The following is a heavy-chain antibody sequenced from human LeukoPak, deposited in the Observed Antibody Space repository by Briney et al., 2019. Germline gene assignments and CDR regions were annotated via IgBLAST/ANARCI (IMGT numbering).Heavy chain of an antibody. Sequence: GGSLRLSCAASGFTFSSYWMHWVRQAPGKGLVWVSRINTDGSSTSYADSVKGRFTISRDNAKNSLYLQMNSLRAEDTAVYYCARGMQGYYYYMDVWGKGTTVTVSS. J-gene: IGHJ6*03. CDR2: INTDGSST. V-gene: IGHV3-74*01. CDR1: GFTFSSYW. CDR3: ARGMQGYYYYMDV.